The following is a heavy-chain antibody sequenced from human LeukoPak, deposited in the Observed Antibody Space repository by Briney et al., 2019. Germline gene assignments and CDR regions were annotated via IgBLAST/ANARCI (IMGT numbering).Heavy chain of an antibody. D-gene: IGHD2-2*01. CDR1: GGSISSSSYY. Sequence: KPSETLSLTCTVSGGSISSSSYYWGWIRQPPGKGLEWIGSIYYSGSTYYNPSLKSRVTISVDTSKNQFSLKLNSVTAADTAVYFCARPVPCSSTSCSDAFDIWGQGTMVTVSS. CDR2: IYYSGST. CDR3: ARPVPCSSTSCSDAFDI. V-gene: IGHV4-39*07. J-gene: IGHJ3*02.